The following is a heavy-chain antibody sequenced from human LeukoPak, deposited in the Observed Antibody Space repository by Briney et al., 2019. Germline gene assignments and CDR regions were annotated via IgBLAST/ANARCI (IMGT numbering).Heavy chain of an antibody. Sequence: SETLSLTCTVSGGSISSSSYYWGWIRQPPGKGLEWIGSIYYSGSTYYNPSLKSRVTISVDTSKNQFSLKLSSVTAADTAVYYCARDLELWSDWGQGTLVTVSS. V-gene: IGHV4-39*02. D-gene: IGHD3-16*01. J-gene: IGHJ4*02. CDR1: GGSISSSSYY. CDR3: ARDLELWSD. CDR2: IYYSGST.